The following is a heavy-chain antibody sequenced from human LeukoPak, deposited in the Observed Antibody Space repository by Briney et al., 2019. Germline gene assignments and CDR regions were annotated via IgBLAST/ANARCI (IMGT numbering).Heavy chain of an antibody. CDR3: ARHRDYYDSSGLGY. CDR2: ISSSSSTI. V-gene: IGHV3-48*04. D-gene: IGHD3-22*01. CDR1: GLTFNNAW. Sequence: SGGSLRLSCAASGLTFNNAWMNWVRQAPGKGLEWVSYISSSSSTIYYADSVKGRFTISRDNAKNSLYLQMNSLRAEDTAVYYCARHRDYYDSSGLGYWGQGTLVTVSS. J-gene: IGHJ4*02.